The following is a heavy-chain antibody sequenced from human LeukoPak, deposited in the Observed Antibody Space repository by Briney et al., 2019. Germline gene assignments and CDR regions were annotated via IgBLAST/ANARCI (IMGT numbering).Heavy chain of an antibody. CDR3: ARVGDPRDYYMDV. Sequence: GGSLRLSCAASGFTFSSYSMNWVRQAPGKGLEWVSSISSSSSYIYYADSVKGRFTISRDNAKNSLYLQMNSLRAKDTAVYYCARVGDPRDYYMDVWGKGTTVTVSS. J-gene: IGHJ6*03. D-gene: IGHD3-10*01. V-gene: IGHV3-21*01. CDR2: ISSSSSYI. CDR1: GFTFSSYS.